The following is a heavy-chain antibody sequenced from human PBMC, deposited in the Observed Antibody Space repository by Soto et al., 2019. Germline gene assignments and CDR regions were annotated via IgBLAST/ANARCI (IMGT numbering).Heavy chain of an antibody. Sequence: QVQLQKWGAGLLKPSETLSLTCAVYGGSFSGYYWSWIRQPPGKGLEWIGEINHSGSTNYNPSLKSRVTISVDTSKNQFSLKLSSVTAADTAVYYCASTYYYDSSGYYFGDWGQGTLVTVSS. J-gene: IGHJ4*02. CDR2: INHSGST. CDR3: ASTYYYDSSGYYFGD. V-gene: IGHV4-34*01. D-gene: IGHD3-22*01. CDR1: GGSFSGYY.